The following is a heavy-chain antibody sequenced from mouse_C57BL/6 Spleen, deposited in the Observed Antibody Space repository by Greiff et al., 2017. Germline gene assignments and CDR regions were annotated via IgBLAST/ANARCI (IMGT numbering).Heavy chain of an antibody. V-gene: IGHV5-6*01. CDR1: GFTFSSYG. Sequence: EVQVVESGGDLVKPGGSLKLSCAASGFTFSSYGMSWVRQTPDKRLEWVATISSGGSYTYYPDSVKGRFTISRDNAKNTLYLQMSSLKSEDTAMYYCARHGGDYYGSSYAMDYWGQGTSVTVSS. J-gene: IGHJ4*01. CDR3: ARHGGDYYGSSYAMDY. CDR2: ISSGGSYT. D-gene: IGHD1-1*01.